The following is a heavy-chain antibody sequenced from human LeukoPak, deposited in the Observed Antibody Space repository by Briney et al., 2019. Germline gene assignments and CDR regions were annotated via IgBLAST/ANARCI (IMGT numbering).Heavy chain of an antibody. J-gene: IGHJ5*01. CDR2: IYTTGYS. D-gene: IGHD6-19*01. CDR3: ARISVAGPWFDS. CDR1: GGSLHSYY. Sequence: MASETLSLTCTVSGGSLHSYYWSWIRQPAGGGLEYIGRIYTTGYSDFNPSLQSRVAMFIDTSENQFSVTLRSVTAADTAVYYCARISVAGPWFDSWGQGTLVTVSS. V-gene: IGHV4-4*07.